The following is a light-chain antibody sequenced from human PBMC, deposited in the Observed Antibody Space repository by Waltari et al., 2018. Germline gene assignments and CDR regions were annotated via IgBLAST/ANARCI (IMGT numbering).Light chain of an antibody. CDR1: SSDIGCYNY. V-gene: IGLV2-14*03. Sequence: QSALTQPASVSGSPGQSITISCTGTSSDIGCYNYFSWYQQHPGKAPKLMIYDVTNRPSGVSNRFSGSKSGNTDSLTISELQTEDEADYYCSSYTTSTSIFGGGTKLTVL. J-gene: IGLJ2*01. CDR3: SSYTTSTSI. CDR2: DVT.